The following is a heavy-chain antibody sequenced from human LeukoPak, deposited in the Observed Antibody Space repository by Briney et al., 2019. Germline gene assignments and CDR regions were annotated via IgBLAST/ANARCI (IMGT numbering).Heavy chain of an antibody. V-gene: IGHV4-39*01. D-gene: IGHD4-17*01. CDR1: GGSFCSTNYY. J-gene: IGHJ4*02. CDR3: ARHPSMTTALFDY. Sequence: SETLSLTCTVSGGSFCSTNYYWGWIRRPPGKGLEWIGSIFYSGSTYYNPSLKSRVTISVDTSKNHISLRMSSVTAADTAVYYCARHPSMTTALFDYWGQGTLVTVSS. CDR2: IFYSGST.